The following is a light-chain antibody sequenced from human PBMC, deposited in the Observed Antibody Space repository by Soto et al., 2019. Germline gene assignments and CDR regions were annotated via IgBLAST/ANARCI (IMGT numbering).Light chain of an antibody. CDR2: GGT. Sequence: EIVMTQSPATLSVSPGERATLSCRASQSVGSSLAWYQQKPGQAPRLLIYGGTTRATGIPARFSGSGSGTEFTLTISSLQSEDFAIYYCQQYHNWPRTFGQGTKVDIK. J-gene: IGKJ1*01. CDR1: QSVGSS. V-gene: IGKV3-15*01. CDR3: QQYHNWPRT.